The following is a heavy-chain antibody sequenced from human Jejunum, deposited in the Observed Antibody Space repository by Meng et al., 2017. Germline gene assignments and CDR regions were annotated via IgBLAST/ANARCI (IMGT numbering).Heavy chain of an antibody. J-gene: IGHJ4*02. Sequence: QVELVQSGAEVKKPGASVKVSCKASGYTFTSYYIHWVRQAPGQGLEWMGIINPSDGGTSYAQRFQGRVTATSDTSTSTVYLELSGLRSDDTAVYYCARAMIVGGLGYWGQGTLVTVSS. V-gene: IGHV1-46*01. CDR2: INPSDGGT. CDR1: GYTFTSYY. CDR3: ARAMIVGGLGY. D-gene: IGHD3-22*01.